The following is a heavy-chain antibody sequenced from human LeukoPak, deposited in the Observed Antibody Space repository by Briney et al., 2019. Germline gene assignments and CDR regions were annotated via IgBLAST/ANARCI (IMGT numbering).Heavy chain of an antibody. Sequence: ASVKVSCKDSGGTFISYAISWVRQAPGQGLEWMGGIIPIFGTANYAQKFQGRVTITADESTSTAYMELSSLRSEDTAVYYCARADSHCSGGSCYPTDYWGQGTLVTVSS. J-gene: IGHJ4*02. CDR3: ARADSHCSGGSCYPTDY. CDR2: IIPIFGTA. D-gene: IGHD2-15*01. CDR1: GGTFISYA. V-gene: IGHV1-69*01.